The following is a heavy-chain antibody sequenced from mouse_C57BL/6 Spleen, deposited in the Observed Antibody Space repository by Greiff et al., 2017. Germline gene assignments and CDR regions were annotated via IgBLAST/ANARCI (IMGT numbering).Heavy chain of an antibody. CDR1: GYSFTGYY. Sequence: EVKLMESGPELVKPGASVKISCKASGYSFTGYYMNWVKQSPEKSLEWIGEINPSTGGTTYNQKFKAKATLTVDKSSSTAYMQLKSLTSEDSAVYYCARGTYDYDQYFDVWGTGTTVTVSS. CDR3: ARGTYDYDQYFDV. D-gene: IGHD2-4*01. CDR2: INPSTGGT. J-gene: IGHJ1*03. V-gene: IGHV1-42*01.